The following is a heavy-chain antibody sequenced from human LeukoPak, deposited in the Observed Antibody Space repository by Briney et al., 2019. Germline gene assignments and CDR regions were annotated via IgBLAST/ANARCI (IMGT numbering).Heavy chain of an antibody. CDR1: GFPFSSYA. Sequence: GGSLRLSCAASGFPFSSYAMHWVRQAPGKGLEWVAVISYDGSNKYYADSVKGRFTISRDNSKNTLYLQMNSLRAEDTAVYYCARDQTIPGPSTVDYGGKGTLVSVSA. CDR2: ISYDGSNK. V-gene: IGHV3-30*04. J-gene: IGHJ4*02. D-gene: IGHD1-14*01. CDR3: ARDQTIPGPSTVDY.